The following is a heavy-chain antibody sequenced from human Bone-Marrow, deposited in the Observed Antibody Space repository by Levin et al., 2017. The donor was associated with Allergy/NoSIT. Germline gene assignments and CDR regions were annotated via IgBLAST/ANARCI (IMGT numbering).Heavy chain of an antibody. V-gene: IGHV3-30-3*01. Sequence: LSLTCAASGFTFSSYAMHWVRQAPGKGLEWVAVISYDGSNKYYANSVKGRFTISRDNPKNTLYLQMNSLRAEDTAVYYCARELEYSSSSDGMDVWGQGTTVTVSS. J-gene: IGHJ6*02. CDR1: GFTFSSYA. CDR2: ISYDGSNK. CDR3: ARELEYSSSSDGMDV. D-gene: IGHD6-6*01.